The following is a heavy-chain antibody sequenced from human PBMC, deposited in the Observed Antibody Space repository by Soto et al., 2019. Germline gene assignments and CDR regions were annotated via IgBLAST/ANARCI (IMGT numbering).Heavy chain of an antibody. CDR2: IYRNGST. CDR1: GGCLTSNNW. D-gene: IGHD1-7*01. V-gene: IGHV4-4*02. J-gene: IGHJ4*02. Sequence: EHLSLTWAVAGGCLTSNNWWNWVRQPPGQGLEWIGEIYRNGSTNYNPSLKSRVTISLDKSEKQFSLKVTSLTAADTAVYYCASRDPGTSVDYWGQGTLVTVSS. CDR3: ASRDPGTSVDY.